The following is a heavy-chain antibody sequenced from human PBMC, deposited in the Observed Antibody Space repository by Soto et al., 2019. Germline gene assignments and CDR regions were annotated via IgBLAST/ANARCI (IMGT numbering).Heavy chain of an antibody. V-gene: IGHV4-59*01. Sequence: LSLTCTVSGGSISSYYWNWIRQPPGKGLEWIGYIYYSGSTNYNPSLKSRVTISVDTSKNQFSLKLSSVTAADTAVYYCARAGGRGGDPDGVDYWGQGTLVTVSS. CDR3: ARAGGRGGDPDGVDY. D-gene: IGHD2-21*02. CDR1: GGSISSYY. CDR2: IYYSGST. J-gene: IGHJ4*02.